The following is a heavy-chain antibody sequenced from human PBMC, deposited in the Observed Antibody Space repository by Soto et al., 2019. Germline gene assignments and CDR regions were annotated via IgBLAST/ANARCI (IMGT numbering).Heavy chain of an antibody. CDR2: IKSKTDGGTA. J-gene: IGHJ4*02. Sequence: EVQLVESGGGLVKPGGSLRLSCVASGFNLSHPWMTWVRQAAGKGLEWVGRIKSKTDGGTADYAAPVKGRATISRDDAKNTVYLQMNIMKTEDTAVYYCTTGIYYDILTGYHNVAYWGQGALVTVSS. V-gene: IGHV3-15*01. CDR3: TTGIYYDILTGYHNVAY. CDR1: GFNLSHPW. D-gene: IGHD3-9*01.